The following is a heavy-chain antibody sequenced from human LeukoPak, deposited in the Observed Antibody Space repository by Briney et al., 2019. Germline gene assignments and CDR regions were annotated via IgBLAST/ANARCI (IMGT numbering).Heavy chain of an antibody. CDR1: GGSISSYY. J-gene: IGHJ5*02. D-gene: IGHD3-10*01. Sequence: PSETLSLTCTVSGGSISSYYWSWIRQPAGKGLEWIGRIYTSGSTNYNPSLKSRVTMSVDTSKNQFSLKLSSVTAADTAVYYCARQSYSYYGSGSYDNWFDPWGQGTLVTVSS. CDR3: ARQSYSYYGSGSYDNWFDP. V-gene: IGHV4-4*07. CDR2: IYTSGST.